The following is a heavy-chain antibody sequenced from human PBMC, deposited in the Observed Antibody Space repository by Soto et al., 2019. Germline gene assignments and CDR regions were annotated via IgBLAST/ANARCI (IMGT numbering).Heavy chain of an antibody. D-gene: IGHD6-13*01. V-gene: IGHV1-2*02. Sequence: ASVKVSCKASGYTYTGYYMHWVRQAPGQGLEWMGWINPNSGGTNYAQKFQGRVTMTRDTSISTAYMELSRLRSDDTAVYYCARWGAYSSSSIDYWGQGTLVTVSS. CDR1: GYTYTGYY. J-gene: IGHJ4*02. CDR3: ARWGAYSSSSIDY. CDR2: INPNSGGT.